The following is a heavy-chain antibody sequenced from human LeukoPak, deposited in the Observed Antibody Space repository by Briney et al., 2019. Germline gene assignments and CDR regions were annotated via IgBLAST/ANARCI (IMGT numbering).Heavy chain of an antibody. V-gene: IGHV3-7*01. D-gene: IGHD6-13*01. CDR1: GFTFSTYW. Sequence: GGSLRLSCAASGFTFSTYWMSWVSQAPGKGLEWVANIKEDGSEEYYVDSVKGRFTISRDNSKNTLYLQMNSLRAEDTAVYYCARGLAAAGSNWFDPWGQGTLVTVSS. CDR3: ARGLAAAGSNWFDP. J-gene: IGHJ5*02. CDR2: IKEDGSEE.